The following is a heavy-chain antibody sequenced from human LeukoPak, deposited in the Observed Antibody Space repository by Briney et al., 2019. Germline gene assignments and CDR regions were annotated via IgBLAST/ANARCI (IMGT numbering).Heavy chain of an antibody. CDR2: INHSGST. V-gene: IGHV4-34*01. CDR1: GGSFSGYY. J-gene: IGHJ6*02. D-gene: IGHD1-14*01. Sequence: PSETLSLTCAVYGGSFSGYYWSWIRQPPGKGLEWIGEINHSGSTNYNPSLKSRVTMSVDTSKNQFSLKLSSVTVADTAVYYCTRSGLTGMRKYARPDYYYYGMDVWGQGTAVTVSS. CDR3: TRSGLTGMRKYARPDYYYYGMDV.